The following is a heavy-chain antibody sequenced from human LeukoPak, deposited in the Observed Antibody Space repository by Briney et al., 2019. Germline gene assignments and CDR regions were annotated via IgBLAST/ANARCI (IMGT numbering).Heavy chain of an antibody. Sequence: SETLSLTCTVSGGSISTYYWNWIRRPPGKGLEWIGYIYHSGSTNYNPSLQSRVTISVDTSKNQFSLNLNSVTAADTAVYYCASVYYYDSSGTYFDAFDIWGQGTMVTVSS. CDR1: GGSISTYY. V-gene: IGHV4-59*01. J-gene: IGHJ3*02. CDR2: IYHSGST. D-gene: IGHD3-22*01. CDR3: ASVYYYDSSGTYFDAFDI.